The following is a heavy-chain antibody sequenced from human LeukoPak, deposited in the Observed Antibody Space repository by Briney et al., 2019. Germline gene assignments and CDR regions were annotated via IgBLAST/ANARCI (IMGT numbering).Heavy chain of an antibody. J-gene: IGHJ4*02. CDR1: GFTFSSYS. CDR2: IGDTGDST. Sequence: PGGSLRLSCAASGFTFSSYSMNWVRQAPGKGLEWVSTIGDTGDSTYYADSVKGRFIISRDNSESTLFLQMNGLRAEDTAIYFCATGAYCDHWGQGTLVTVSS. V-gene: IGHV3-23*01. CDR3: ATGAYCDH.